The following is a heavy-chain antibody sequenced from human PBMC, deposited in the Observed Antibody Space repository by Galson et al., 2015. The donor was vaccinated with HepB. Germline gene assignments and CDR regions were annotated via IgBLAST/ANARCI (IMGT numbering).Heavy chain of an antibody. CDR1: GFTFSDYY. D-gene: IGHD4-17*01. CDR2: ISSSSSYT. Sequence: SLRLSCAASGFTFSDYYMSWIRQAPGKGLEWVSYISSSSSYTNYADSVKGRFTISRDNAKNSLYLQMNSLRAEDTAVYYCARATVTTNYFDYWGQGTLVTVSS. V-gene: IGHV3-11*06. CDR3: ARATVTTNYFDY. J-gene: IGHJ4*02.